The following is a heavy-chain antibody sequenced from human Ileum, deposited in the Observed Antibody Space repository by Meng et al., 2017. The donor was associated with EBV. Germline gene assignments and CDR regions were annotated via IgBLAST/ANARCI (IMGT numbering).Heavy chain of an antibody. D-gene: IGHD1-26*01. Sequence: PRLSQPSDALSLTCVMSGGSISSDYWWSWVRQSPEKGLEWIGEMYPTGPTYYNPSLKGRVSISIDKSKNQLSLKLNSVTAADTAVYYCVRGGTYYLSYWGQGSLVTVSS. CDR3: VRGGTYYLSY. V-gene: IGHV4/OR15-8*02. CDR2: MYPTGPT. J-gene: IGHJ4*02. CDR1: GGSISSDYW.